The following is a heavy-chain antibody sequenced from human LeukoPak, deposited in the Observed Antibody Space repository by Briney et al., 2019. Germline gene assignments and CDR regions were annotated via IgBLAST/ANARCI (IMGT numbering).Heavy chain of an antibody. CDR3: ARGSRGVVPAPYWFDP. Sequence: GGSLRLSCAASGFTFSTYGMHWVRQAPGKGLEWVTFIRDDGSNKHYADSVKGRFAISRDNSKNTLYLQMNSLRAEDTAVYYCARGSRGVVPAPYWFDPWGQGTLVTVSS. J-gene: IGHJ5*02. CDR1: GFTFSTYG. D-gene: IGHD2-2*01. CDR2: IRDDGSNK. V-gene: IGHV3-30*02.